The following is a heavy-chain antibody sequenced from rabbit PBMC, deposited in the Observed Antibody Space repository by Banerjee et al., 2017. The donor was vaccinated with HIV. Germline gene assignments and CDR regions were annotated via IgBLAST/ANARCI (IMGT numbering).Heavy chain of an antibody. CDR2: IYAGSSGST. CDR3: ARDGFADSYYVGYYFSL. CDR1: GFSFSSSYD. V-gene: IGHV1S40*01. Sequence: QSLEESGGDLVKPGASLTLTCTASGFSFSSSYDMCWVRQAPGKGLEWIACIYAGSSGSTWYASWVNGRFTISKTASTTVTLQMTSLTAADTATYFCARDGFADSYYVGYYFSLWGQGTLVTVS. D-gene: IGHD8-1*01. J-gene: IGHJ4*01.